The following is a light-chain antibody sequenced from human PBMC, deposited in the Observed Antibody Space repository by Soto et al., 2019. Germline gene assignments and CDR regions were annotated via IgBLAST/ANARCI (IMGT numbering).Light chain of an antibody. CDR3: QQYENLPT. CDR2: DAS. Sequence: DIQMTQSPSTLSASVVDGVTITCRASQRISTWLAWYQQKPGRAPKLLIYDASNLEAGVPSRFRGSGSGTDFTFTISRLQPEDIATYYCQQYENLPTFGQGTRLEI. J-gene: IGKJ5*01. CDR1: QRISTW. V-gene: IGKV1-33*01.